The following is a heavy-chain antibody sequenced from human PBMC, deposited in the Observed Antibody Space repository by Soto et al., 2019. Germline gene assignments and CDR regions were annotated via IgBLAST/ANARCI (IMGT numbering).Heavy chain of an antibody. J-gene: IGHJ4*02. CDR3: ARGPLVVVVVAAGSTPLDY. Sequence: QVQLVQSGAEVKKPGASVKVSCKASGYTFTSYGINWVRQAPGQGLEWMGWFSTYNGNTNYAQKLQGRVTMTTVTSSSTASQGLRSLRFDATAVYYCARGPLVVVVVAAGSTPLDYWGQGTLVTVSS. CDR2: FSTYNGNT. D-gene: IGHD2-15*01. V-gene: IGHV1-18*01. CDR1: GYTFTSYG.